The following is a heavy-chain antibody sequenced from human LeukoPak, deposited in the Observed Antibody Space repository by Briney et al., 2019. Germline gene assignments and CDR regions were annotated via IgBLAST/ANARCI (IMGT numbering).Heavy chain of an antibody. V-gene: IGHV3-30*02. CDR2: IWSDGSNK. D-gene: IGHD2-2*01. CDR1: GFTFNTYG. J-gene: IGHJ4*02. CDR3: AKTWLCLDY. Sequence: GGSLRLSCAASGFTFNTYGMHWVRQAPGKGLEWVAFIWSDGSNKYYADSVKGRFTISRDNSKNTLYLQMNSLRAEDTAVYYCAKTWLCLDYWGQGTLVTVSS.